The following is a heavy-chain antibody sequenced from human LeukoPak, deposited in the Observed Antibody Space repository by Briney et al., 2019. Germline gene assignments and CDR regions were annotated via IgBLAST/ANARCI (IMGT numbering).Heavy chain of an antibody. J-gene: IGHJ3*02. Sequence: PSETLSLTCTVSGGSISSSTHYWAWIRQPPGRGLEWIGIIYYSGSTYYNPSLKSRVTISVDTSKNQFSLKLSSVTAADTAVYYCARDQGHYDSSGYNGGNAFDIWGQGTMVTVSS. CDR3: ARDQGHYDSSGYNGGNAFDI. CDR2: IYYSGST. V-gene: IGHV4-39*07. D-gene: IGHD3-22*01. CDR1: GGSISSSTHY.